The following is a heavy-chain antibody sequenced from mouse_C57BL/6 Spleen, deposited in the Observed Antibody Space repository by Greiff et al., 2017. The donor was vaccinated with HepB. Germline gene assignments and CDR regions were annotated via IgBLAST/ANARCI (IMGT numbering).Heavy chain of an antibody. CDR3: ARPNLYDYDKEGYYFDY. Sequence: QVQLQQSGAELVKPGASVKMSCKASGYTFTSYWITWVKQRPGQGLEWIGDIYPGSGSTNYNEKFKSKATLTVDTSSSTAYMQLSSLTSEDSAVYYCARPNLYDYDKEGYYFDYWGQGTTLTVSS. V-gene: IGHV1-55*01. CDR1: GYTFTSYW. J-gene: IGHJ2*01. D-gene: IGHD2-4*01. CDR2: IYPGSGST.